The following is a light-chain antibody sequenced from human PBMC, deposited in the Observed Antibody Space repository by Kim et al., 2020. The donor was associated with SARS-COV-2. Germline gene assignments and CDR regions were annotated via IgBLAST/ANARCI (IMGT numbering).Light chain of an antibody. CDR2: DAS. J-gene: IGKJ1*01. Sequence: ATVGERVTITCRASQSISSWLAWYQQKPGKAPKLLIYDASSLESGVPSRFSGSGSGTEFTLTISSLQPDDFATYYCQQYNSYSPTFGQGTKVDI. CDR3: QQYNSYSPT. CDR1: QSISSW. V-gene: IGKV1-5*01.